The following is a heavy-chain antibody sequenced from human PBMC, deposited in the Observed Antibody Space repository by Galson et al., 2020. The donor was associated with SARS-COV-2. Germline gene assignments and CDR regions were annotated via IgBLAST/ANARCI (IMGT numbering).Heavy chain of an antibody. J-gene: IGHJ4*02. CDR2: ISGSGGST. D-gene: IGHD2-2*01. V-gene: IGHV3-23*01. Sequence: GESLKISCAASGFTFSSYAMSWVRQAPGKGLEWVSAISGSGGSTYYADSVKGRFTISRDNSKNTLYLQMNSLRAEDTAVYYCAKMGVVPAAHFDYWGQGTLVTVSS. CDR1: GFTFSSYA. CDR3: AKMGVVPAAHFDY.